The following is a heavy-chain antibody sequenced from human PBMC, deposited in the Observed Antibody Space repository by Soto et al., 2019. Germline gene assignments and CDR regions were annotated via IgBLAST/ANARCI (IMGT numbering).Heavy chain of an antibody. V-gene: IGHV5-10-1*01. D-gene: IGHD6-6*01. J-gene: IGHJ6*02. CDR1: GYSFTSYW. CDR3: ARQEEAGKEYSSSSGTRDYYYYYGMDV. CDR2: IDPSDSYT. Sequence: PGESLKISCKGSGYSFTSYWISWVRQMPGKGLEWMGRIDPSDSYTNYSPSFQGHVTISADKSISTAYLQWSSLKASDTAMYYCARQEEAGKEYSSSSGTRDYYYYYGMDVWGQGTTVIVSS.